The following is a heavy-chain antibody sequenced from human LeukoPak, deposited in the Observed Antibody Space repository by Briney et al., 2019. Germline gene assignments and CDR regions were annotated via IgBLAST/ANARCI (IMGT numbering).Heavy chain of an antibody. J-gene: IGHJ4*02. V-gene: IGHV6-1*01. CDR2: TYHRSKLFN. D-gene: IGHD6-19*01. CDR3: ARDSGWLVDC. CDR1: GDTVSSNSAA. Sequence: SQTLLLTCAVSGDTVSSNSAAWNWIRQSPSRGLEWLGRTYHRSKLFNDYAVSVKSRITINPDTTKNQFSLQLNSVTPEGTAVYYCARDSGWLVDCWGQGTLVTVSS.